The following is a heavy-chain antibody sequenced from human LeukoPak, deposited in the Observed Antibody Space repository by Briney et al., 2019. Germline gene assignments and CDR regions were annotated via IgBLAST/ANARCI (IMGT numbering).Heavy chain of an antibody. Sequence: GGSLRLSCAASGFTFSSYVMSWVRQAPGKGLEWVSTIIGSDDNTYYADSVKGRFTISRDNSKNTLYLQTNSLRAEDTAVYCCAKGKYSSGWYVFDYWGQGTLVTVSS. CDR1: GFTFSSYV. CDR3: AKGKYSSGWYVFDY. D-gene: IGHD6-19*01. J-gene: IGHJ4*02. V-gene: IGHV3-23*01. CDR2: IIGSDDNT.